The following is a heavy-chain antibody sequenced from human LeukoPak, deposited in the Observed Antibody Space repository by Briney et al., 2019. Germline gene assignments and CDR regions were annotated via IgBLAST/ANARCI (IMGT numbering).Heavy chain of an antibody. Sequence: PGGSLRLSCAASGFTFSSYSMNWVRQAPGKGLEWVSYISSSSSTIYYADSVKGRFTISRDNAKSSLYLQMNSLRAEDTAVYYCARVLRYCSGGNCYSGGLGYMDVWGKGTTVTISS. J-gene: IGHJ6*03. V-gene: IGHV3-48*04. CDR3: ARVLRYCSGGNCYSGGLGYMDV. CDR1: GFTFSSYS. D-gene: IGHD2-15*01. CDR2: ISSSSSTI.